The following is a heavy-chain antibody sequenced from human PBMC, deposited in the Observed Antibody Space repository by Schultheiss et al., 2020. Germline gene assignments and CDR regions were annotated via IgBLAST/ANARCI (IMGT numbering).Heavy chain of an antibody. D-gene: IGHD7-27*01. CDR2: IKSKTDGGTT. CDR3: AKGTGDGENDAFDI. Sequence: GGSLRLSCAASGFTFSNAWMSWVRQAPGKGLEWVGRIKSKTDGGTTDYAAPVKGRFTISRDDSKNTLYLQMNSLRAEDTAVYYCAKGTGDGENDAFDIWGQGTMVTVSS. CDR1: GFTFSNAW. J-gene: IGHJ3*02. V-gene: IGHV3-15*01.